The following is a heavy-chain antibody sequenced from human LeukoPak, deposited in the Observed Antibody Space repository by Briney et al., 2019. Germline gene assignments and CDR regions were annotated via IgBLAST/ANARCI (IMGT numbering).Heavy chain of an antibody. CDR3: PKDHCSGGICYSYYFDY. J-gene: IGHJ4*02. CDR1: GFTFSSYG. D-gene: IGHD2-15*01. V-gene: IGHV3-30*02. CDR2: IHYDGSNK. Sequence: TGXXLRLSCAASGFTFSSYGMHWVRQAPGKGREWVAFIHYDGSNKYYADSVKGRFTISRDNSKNTLYLQMNSLRAEYTAVYHCPKDHCSGGICYSYYFDYWGQGTLVTVSS.